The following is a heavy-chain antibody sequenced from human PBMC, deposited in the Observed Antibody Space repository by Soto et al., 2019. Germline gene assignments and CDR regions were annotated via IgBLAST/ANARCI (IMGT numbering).Heavy chain of an antibody. J-gene: IGHJ3*02. V-gene: IGHV3-66*01. D-gene: IGHD3-9*01. CDR1: GFTVSSNY. CDR2: IYSGGST. Sequence: PGGSLRLSCAASGFTVSSNYMSWVRQAPGKGLEWVSVIYSGGSTYYADSVKGRFTISRDNSKNTLYLQMNSLRAADTAVYYCARTYYDILTGNHDAFDIWGQGTMVTVSS. CDR3: ARTYYDILTGNHDAFDI.